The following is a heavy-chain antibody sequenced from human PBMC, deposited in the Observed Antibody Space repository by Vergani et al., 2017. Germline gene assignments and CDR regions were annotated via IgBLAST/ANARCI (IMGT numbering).Heavy chain of an antibody. CDR3: ARGLAVATTNWFDP. V-gene: IGHV4-59*12. CDR2: INHSGST. Sequence: QVQLQESGPGLVKPSETLSLTCTVSGGSISSYYWSWIRQPPGKGLEWIGEINHSGSTNYNPSLKSRVTISVDTSKNQFSLKLSSVTAADTAVYYCARGLAVATTNWFDPWGQGTLVTVSS. D-gene: IGHD5-12*01. J-gene: IGHJ5*02. CDR1: GGSISSYY.